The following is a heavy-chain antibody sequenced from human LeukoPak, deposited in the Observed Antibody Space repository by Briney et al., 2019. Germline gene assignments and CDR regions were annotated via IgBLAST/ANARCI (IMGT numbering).Heavy chain of an antibody. CDR1: GGSISNYY. Sequence: SETLSLTCTVSGGSISNYYWSWIRQPAGKGLEWIGRIYTSGSTNYNPSLKSRVTISVDTSKNQFSLKLSSVTAADTAVYYCARAPYYYGSGSYVSFYMDVWGKGTTVTISS. CDR3: ARAPYYYGSGSYVSFYMDV. V-gene: IGHV4-4*07. D-gene: IGHD3-10*01. J-gene: IGHJ6*03. CDR2: IYTSGST.